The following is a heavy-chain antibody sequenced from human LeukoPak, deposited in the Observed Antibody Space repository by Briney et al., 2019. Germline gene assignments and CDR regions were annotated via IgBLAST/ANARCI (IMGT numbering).Heavy chain of an antibody. V-gene: IGHV7-4-1*02. Sequence: ASVKVSCKASGYTFTSYAMNWVRQAPGQGLEWMGWINTNTGNPTYAQGFTGRFVFSLDTSVSTAYLQISSLKAEDTAVYYCAGYPRGYHYAPKDAFDIWGQGTMVTVSS. CDR1: GYTFTSYA. CDR2: INTNTGNP. CDR3: AGYPRGYHYAPKDAFDI. D-gene: IGHD3-22*01. J-gene: IGHJ3*02.